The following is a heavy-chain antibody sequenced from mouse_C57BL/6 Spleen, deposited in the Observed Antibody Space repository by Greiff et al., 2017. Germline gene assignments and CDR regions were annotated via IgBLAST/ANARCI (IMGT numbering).Heavy chain of an antibody. V-gene: IGHV6-3*01. CDR3: TRLDYGSSRYFDY. CDR2: IRLKSDNYAT. CDR1: GFTFSNYW. J-gene: IGHJ2*01. D-gene: IGHD1-1*01. Sequence: EVQGVESGGGLVQPGGSMKLSCVASGFTFSNYWMNWVRQSPEKGLEWVAQIRLKSDNYATHYAESVKGRFTISRDDSKSSVYLQMNNLRAEDTGIYYCTRLDYGSSRYFDYWGQGTTLTVSS.